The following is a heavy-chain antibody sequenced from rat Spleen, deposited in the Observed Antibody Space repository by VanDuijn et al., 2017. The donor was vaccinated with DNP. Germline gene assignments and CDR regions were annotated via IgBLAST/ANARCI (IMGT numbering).Heavy chain of an antibody. D-gene: IGHD3-4*01. J-gene: IGHJ2*01. Sequence: EVQLVESGGGLVQPGWSLKLSCAASGFTFSDYYMAWVRQAPKKGLEWVASIGYEDTTTYYGGSVKGRFTISRDNPKSTLYLQMNSLRSEDTATYYCARQKFNLYYFDSWGQGVMVSVSS. CDR2: IGYEDTTT. CDR3: ARQKFNLYYFDS. CDR1: GFTFSDYY. V-gene: IGHV5-22*01.